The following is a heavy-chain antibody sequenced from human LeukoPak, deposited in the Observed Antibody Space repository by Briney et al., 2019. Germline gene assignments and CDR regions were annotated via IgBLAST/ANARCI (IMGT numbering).Heavy chain of an antibody. CDR1: GFTFSSYG. CDR3: ARAVWFDY. Sequence: GGSLRLSCAASGFTFSSYGMHWVRQAPGKGLEWVAFIRYDGSNKYYADSVKGRFTISRDNAKNSLYLQMSSLRAEDTAVYYCARAVWFDYWGQGTLVTVSS. D-gene: IGHD3-16*01. V-gene: IGHV3-30*02. J-gene: IGHJ4*02. CDR2: IRYDGSNK.